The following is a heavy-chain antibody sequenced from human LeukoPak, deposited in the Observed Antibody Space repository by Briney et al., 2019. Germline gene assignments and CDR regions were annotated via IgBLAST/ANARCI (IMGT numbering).Heavy chain of an antibody. Sequence: NASETLSLTCGVSGGSISNFYWNWIRPPAGKGLEWIGRVHASGSSRYNPSFAGRVSMSADTSENQVSLTVTSVTAADTAVYFCARDQSGSGGHNNDAFDIWGQGTMVTVSS. V-gene: IGHV4-4*07. CDR1: GGSISNFY. D-gene: IGHD1/OR15-1a*01. CDR3: ARDQSGSGGHNNDAFDI. CDR2: VHASGSS. J-gene: IGHJ3*02.